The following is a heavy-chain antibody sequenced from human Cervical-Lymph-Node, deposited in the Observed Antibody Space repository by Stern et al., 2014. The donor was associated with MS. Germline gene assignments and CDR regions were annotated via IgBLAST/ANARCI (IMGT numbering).Heavy chain of an antibody. CDR2: ITGSGGNP. CDR1: RFTFSDYA. V-gene: IGHV3-23*04. D-gene: IGHD7-27*01. CDR3: AKGLGMYSFGDDY. Sequence: VQLVQSGGGLAQPGGSLRLSCAASRFTFSDYAMNWVRQAPGKGLQWVSGITGSGGNPYYADSVKGRFTISRDNSKSTLFLQMNSLRVEDTAVYYCAKGLGMYSFGDDYWGQGTLVTVSS. J-gene: IGHJ4*02.